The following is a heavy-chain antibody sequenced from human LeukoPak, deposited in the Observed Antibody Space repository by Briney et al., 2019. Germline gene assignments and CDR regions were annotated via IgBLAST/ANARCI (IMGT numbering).Heavy chain of an antibody. CDR3: ARAVMHSIVTNASNM. Sequence: PAGSLSLTCTASGFSFSSYWLSWVRQAPGKGLEWVANIKKDGSEKYYVDSVKGRFTISRDNAKNSLYLQMNSLRAEDTAVYYCARAVMHSIVTNASNMWGQGTMVTVSS. D-gene: IGHD2-21*01. J-gene: IGHJ3*02. CDR2: IKKDGSEK. CDR1: GFSFSSYW. V-gene: IGHV3-7*01.